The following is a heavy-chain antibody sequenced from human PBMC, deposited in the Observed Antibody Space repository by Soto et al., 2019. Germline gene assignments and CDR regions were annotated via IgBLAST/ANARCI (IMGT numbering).Heavy chain of an antibody. V-gene: IGHV3-21*01. CDR3: ARDLAAYCGGDCYRPGWFDP. CDR1: GFTFSSYS. Sequence: LRLSCAASGFTFSSYSMNWVRQAPGKGLEWVSSISSSSSYIYYADSVKGRFTISRDNAKNSLYLQMNSLRAEDTAVYYCARDLAAYCGGDCYRPGWFDPWGQGTLVTVSS. D-gene: IGHD2-21*02. J-gene: IGHJ5*02. CDR2: ISSSSSYI.